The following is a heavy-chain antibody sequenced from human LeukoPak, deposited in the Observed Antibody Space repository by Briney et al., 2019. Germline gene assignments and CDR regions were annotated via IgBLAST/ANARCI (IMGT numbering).Heavy chain of an antibody. V-gene: IGHV1-46*01. D-gene: IGHD6-13*01. Sequence: GASVKVSCKASGYTFTSYYMHWVRQAPGQGLEWMGIINPSGGSTNYAQKLQGRVTMTTDTSTSTAYMELRSLRSDDTAVYYCARDRRSSSWYGDYWGQGTLVTVSS. CDR1: GYTFTSYY. CDR3: ARDRRSSSWYGDY. J-gene: IGHJ4*02. CDR2: INPSGGST.